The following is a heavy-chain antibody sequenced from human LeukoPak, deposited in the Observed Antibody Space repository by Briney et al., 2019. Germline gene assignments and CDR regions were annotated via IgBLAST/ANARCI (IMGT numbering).Heavy chain of an antibody. Sequence: PGGSLRLSCAASGFSFSIYNMLWVRQDPGKGLEWLGVISFDGKNIEYQDSVQGRFTISRDISKNTLYLQMNRLRAEDTAVYYCARDRVQIWSYVGTFDFWGQGALVTVSS. CDR1: GFSFSIYN. D-gene: IGHD5-18*01. CDR3: ARDRVQIWSYVGTFDF. V-gene: IGHV3-30*03. CDR2: ISFDGKNI. J-gene: IGHJ4*02.